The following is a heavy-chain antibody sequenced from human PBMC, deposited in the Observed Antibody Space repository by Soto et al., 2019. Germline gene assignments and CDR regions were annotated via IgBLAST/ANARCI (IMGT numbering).Heavy chain of an antibody. CDR2: ISSSGNTI. Sequence: EVQLVESGGGLVQPGGSLRLSCAASGFTFSSYSMNWVRQAPGKGLEWVSYISSSGNTIYYADSVKGRFTISRDNAKNSLYLPMNSLRAEDTAVYYCARDNPSGDGDYWGQGTLVTVSS. CDR3: ARDNPSGDGDY. CDR1: GFTFSSYS. V-gene: IGHV3-48*01. J-gene: IGHJ4*02. D-gene: IGHD5-12*01.